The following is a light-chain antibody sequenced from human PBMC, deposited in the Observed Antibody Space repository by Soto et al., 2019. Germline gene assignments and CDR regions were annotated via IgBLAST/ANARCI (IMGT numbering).Light chain of an antibody. CDR1: QNVDTNY. Sequence: EIVLTQSPGTLSLSPGERATLSCRASQNVDTNYLAWYQQKPGQAPRIIIFGASGRATGIPDRFSGSGSGTDFTLTISSLQPEDVATYYCQKCGIAPFSFGGGTKVELK. V-gene: IGKV3-20*01. CDR2: GAS. J-gene: IGKJ4*01. CDR3: QKCGIAPFS.